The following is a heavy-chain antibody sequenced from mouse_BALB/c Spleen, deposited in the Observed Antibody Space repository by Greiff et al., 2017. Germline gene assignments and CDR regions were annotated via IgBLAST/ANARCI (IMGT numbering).Heavy chain of an antibody. V-gene: IGHV1-7*01. CDR2: INPSTGYT. CDR1: GYTFTSYW. D-gene: IGHD1-2*01. Sequence: QVQLKQSGAELAKPGASVKMSCKASGYTFTSYWMHWVKQRPGQGLEWIGYINPSTGYTEYNQKFKDKATLTADKSSSTAYMQLSSLTSEDSAVYYCARSFYGGFAYWGQGTLVTVSA. CDR3: ARSFYGGFAY. J-gene: IGHJ3*01.